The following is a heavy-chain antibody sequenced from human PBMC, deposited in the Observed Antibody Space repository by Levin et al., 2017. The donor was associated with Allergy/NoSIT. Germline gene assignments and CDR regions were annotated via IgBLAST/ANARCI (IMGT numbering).Heavy chain of an antibody. V-gene: IGHV1-8*01. J-gene: IGHJ5*02. Sequence: GESLKISCKASGYTFTSYDINWVRQATGQGLEWMGWMNPNSGNTGYAQKFQGRVTMTRNTSISTAYMELSSLRSEDTAVYYCARGSFHDFWSGYYKRWFDPWGQGTLVTVSS. CDR3: ARGSFHDFWSGYYKRWFDP. CDR2: MNPNSGNT. D-gene: IGHD3-3*01. CDR1: GYTFTSYD.